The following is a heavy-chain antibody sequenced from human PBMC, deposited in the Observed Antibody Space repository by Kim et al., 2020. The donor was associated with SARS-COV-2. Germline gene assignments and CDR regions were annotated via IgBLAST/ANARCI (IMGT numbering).Heavy chain of an antibody. D-gene: IGHD3-22*01. CDR2: ISIGGSTI. V-gene: IGHV3-11*01. J-gene: IGHJ2*01. Sequence: GGSLRLSCAASGFIFSDYYMSWIRQAPGKGLEWVSHISIGGSTIYYTDSVKGRFTISRDNAKNSLYLQMSSLRAEDTAVYYCAREVYYDSSGYYHHWYSDLWGRGTLVGVSS. CDR1: GFIFSDYY. CDR3: AREVYYDSSGYYHHWYSDL.